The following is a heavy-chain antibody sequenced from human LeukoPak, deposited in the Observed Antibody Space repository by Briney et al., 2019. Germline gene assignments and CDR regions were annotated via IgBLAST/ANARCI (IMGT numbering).Heavy chain of an antibody. D-gene: IGHD3-22*01. CDR1: GFTFIIYG. V-gene: IGHV3-30*02. Sequence: PGASLRLSCAASGFTFIIYGMHWGRQAPSNGLEWVAFIGYDGSNKYYADSVKGRFTISRDNSKNTLYLQMNSLRAEDTAVYYCAKSWNYYDSSGDDALDIWGQGTMVTVSS. CDR3: AKSWNYYDSSGDDALDI. J-gene: IGHJ3*02. CDR2: IGYDGSNK.